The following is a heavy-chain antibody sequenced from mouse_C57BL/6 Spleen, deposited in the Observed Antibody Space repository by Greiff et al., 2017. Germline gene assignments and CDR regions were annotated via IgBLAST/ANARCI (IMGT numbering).Heavy chain of an antibody. J-gene: IGHJ2*01. CDR3: ARIPGDITTVVATVDY. Sequence: VQLQQSGAELARPGASVKLSCKASGYTFTSYGISWVKQRTGQGLEWIGEIYPRSGNTYYNEKFKGKATLTADKSSSTAYMELRSLTSEDSAVYFCARIPGDITTVVATVDYWGQGTTLTVSS. D-gene: IGHD1-1*01. CDR2: IYPRSGNT. CDR1: GYTFTSYG. V-gene: IGHV1-81*01.